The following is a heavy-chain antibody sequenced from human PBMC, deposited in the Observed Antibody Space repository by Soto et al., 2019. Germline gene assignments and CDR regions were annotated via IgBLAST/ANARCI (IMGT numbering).Heavy chain of an antibody. Sequence: QVQLQESGPGLVKPSGTLSLTCAVSDGSISSSNWWNWVRQPPGKGLEWIGEIYPGGSINYNPSLKSRLTISVAKSKNQISLNLTSVTAADTAVYYCASADFDYWGQGTLVTVSS. CDR2: IYPGGSI. CDR3: ASADFDY. V-gene: IGHV4-4*02. J-gene: IGHJ4*02. CDR1: DGSISSSNW.